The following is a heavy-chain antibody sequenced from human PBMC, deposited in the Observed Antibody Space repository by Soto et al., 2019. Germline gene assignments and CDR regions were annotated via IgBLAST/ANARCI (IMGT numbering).Heavy chain of an antibody. CDR1: GGSISSGGYY. J-gene: IGHJ4*02. D-gene: IGHD6-6*01. Sequence: PSETLSLTCTVSGGSISSGGYYWSWIRQHPGKGLEWIGYIYYSGSTYYNPSLKSRVTISVDTSKNQFSLKLSSVTAADTAVYYCARDRNLYSSSSIAFGYWGQGTLVTVSS. CDR3: ARDRNLYSSSSIAFGY. CDR2: IYYSGST. V-gene: IGHV4-31*03.